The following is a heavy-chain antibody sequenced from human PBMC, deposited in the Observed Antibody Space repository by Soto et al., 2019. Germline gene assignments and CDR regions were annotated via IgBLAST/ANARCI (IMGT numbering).Heavy chain of an antibody. J-gene: IGHJ6*03. D-gene: IGHD6-19*01. CDR2: INSDGSST. V-gene: IGHV3-74*01. CDR1: GFTFSSYW. CDR3: ASNPNVAGRYYYYYMDV. Sequence: EVQLVESGGGLVQPGGSLRLSCAASGFTFSSYWMHWVRQAPGKGLVWVSRINSDGSSTSYADSVKGRFTISRDNAKNTLYLQMNSLRAEDTAVYYCASNPNVAGRYYYYYMDVWGKGTTGTVSS.